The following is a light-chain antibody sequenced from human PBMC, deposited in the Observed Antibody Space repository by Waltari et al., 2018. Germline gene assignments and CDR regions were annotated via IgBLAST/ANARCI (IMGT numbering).Light chain of an antibody. CDR1: SSNIGTDI. CDR3: ATWDVSLDTWM. CDR2: ANN. Sequence: QSVVTQPPSASGAPGQRVTLSCSGSSSNIGTDIVNWYQQFPGTAPKLLIYANNQRPSGVPGRFSGSRSGTSASLVISGLQSEDEADYYCATWDVSLDTWMFGGGTKVTVL. J-gene: IGLJ3*02. V-gene: IGLV1-44*01.